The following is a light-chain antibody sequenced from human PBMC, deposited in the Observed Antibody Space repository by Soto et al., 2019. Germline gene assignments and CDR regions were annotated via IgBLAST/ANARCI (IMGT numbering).Light chain of an antibody. Sequence: EIVLIQSPATLSLSPGETATLSCRASQSVSSNHLGWYQQKPGQAPRLLIYDTSKRATGIPARFSGSGSGTDFTLTISRLEPEDFAVYYCQQRSSFWTFGQGTRWIS. J-gene: IGKJ1*01. V-gene: IGKV3-11*01. CDR2: DTS. CDR1: QSVSSN. CDR3: QQRSSFWT.